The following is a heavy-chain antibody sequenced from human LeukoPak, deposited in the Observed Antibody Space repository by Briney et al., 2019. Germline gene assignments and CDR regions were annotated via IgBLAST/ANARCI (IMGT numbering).Heavy chain of an antibody. CDR3: VRDRAYSFDY. D-gene: IGHD2-21*01. V-gene: IGHV3-48*02. J-gene: IGHJ4*02. CDR1: GFTFRSYS. CDR2: ISSSSNII. Sequence: GGSLRLSCAASGFTFRSYSMNWVRQAPGKGLEWVSHIYISSSSNIISYADSVKGRFTISRDNAQNSLYLQMNGLRDEDTAVYYCVRDRAYSFDYWGQGILVTVSS.